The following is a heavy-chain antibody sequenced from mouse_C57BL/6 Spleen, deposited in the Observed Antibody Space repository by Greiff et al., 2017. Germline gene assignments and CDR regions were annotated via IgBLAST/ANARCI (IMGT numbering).Heavy chain of an antibody. V-gene: IGHV1-22*01. D-gene: IGHD2-2*01. Sequence: EVQLQQSGPELVKPGASVKMSCKASGYTFTDYNMHWVKQSHGKSLEWIGYINPNNGGTSYNQKFKGKATLTVNKSSSTAYMELRSLTSEDSAVYYCARGVTTRAWFADWGQGTLVTVSA. CDR3: ARGVTTRAWFAD. CDR1: GYTFTDYN. J-gene: IGHJ3*01. CDR2: INPNNGGT.